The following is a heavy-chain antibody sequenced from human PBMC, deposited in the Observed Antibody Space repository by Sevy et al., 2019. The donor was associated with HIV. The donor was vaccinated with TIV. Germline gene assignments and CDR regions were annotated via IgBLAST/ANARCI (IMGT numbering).Heavy chain of an antibody. J-gene: IGHJ6*02. V-gene: IGHV4-61*01. CDR2: IYYSWST. Sequence: SETLSLTCTVSGGSVSSGSYYWSWIRQPPGKGLEWIGYIYYSWSTNYHPSLKSRVTISVDTSKNQFSLKLSSVTAADTAVYYCAREGYCSSTSCYKYYYYGMDVWGQGTTVTVSS. CDR1: GGSVSSGSYY. D-gene: IGHD2-2*02. CDR3: AREGYCSSTSCYKYYYYGMDV.